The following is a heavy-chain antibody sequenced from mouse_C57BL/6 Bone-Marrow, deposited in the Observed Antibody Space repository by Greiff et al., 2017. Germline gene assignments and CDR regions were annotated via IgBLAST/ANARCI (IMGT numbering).Heavy chain of an antibody. CDR1: GYTFTDYY. J-gene: IGHJ4*01. V-gene: IGHV1-26*01. CDR3: ARPYYSPGDY. D-gene: IGHD2-12*01. CDR2: INPNNGGT. Sequence: EVQLQQSGPELVKPGASVKISCKASGYTFTDYYMNWVKQSHGKSLEWIGDINPNNGGTSYNQKFKGKATLTVDKSSSTAYMELRSLTSEDSAVYYCARPYYSPGDYWGQGTSVTVSS.